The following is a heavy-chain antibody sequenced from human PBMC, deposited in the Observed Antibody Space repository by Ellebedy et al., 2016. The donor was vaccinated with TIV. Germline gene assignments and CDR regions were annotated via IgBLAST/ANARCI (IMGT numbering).Heavy chain of an antibody. CDR3: ARAQQMVNHDPFDI. CDR2: ISTSSGDI. D-gene: IGHD6-13*01. J-gene: IGHJ3*02. CDR1: GFTFSSFG. Sequence: GGSLRLXCAASGFTFSSFGMSWVRQAPGEGLDWVSYISTSSGDIYYADSVKGRFTISRDNAKNSLFLQMNSLRDEDTAVYYCARAQQMVNHDPFDIWGQGTMVTVSS. V-gene: IGHV3-48*02.